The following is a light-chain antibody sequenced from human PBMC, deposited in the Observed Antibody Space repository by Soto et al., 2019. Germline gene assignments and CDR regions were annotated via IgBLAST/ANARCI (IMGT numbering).Light chain of an antibody. J-gene: IGKJ3*01. CDR2: GAS. CDR3: QQYGASPFT. V-gene: IGKV3-20*01. Sequence: VVLTQSPAPLSLPQGEPATVSCRASRHVYINALAWYQQKSGRTPTLLIYGASTRATGIPDRFSATWSGTDFCLTIISVEPEDFAVDYCQQYGASPFTCGPGTRV. CDR1: RHVYINA.